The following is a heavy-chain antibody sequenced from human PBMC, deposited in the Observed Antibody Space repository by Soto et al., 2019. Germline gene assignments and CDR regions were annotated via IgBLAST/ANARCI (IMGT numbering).Heavy chain of an antibody. CDR3: ARDSGGYSYGRFDY. V-gene: IGHV3-30-3*01. CDR1: GFTFSSYA. J-gene: IGHJ4*02. Sequence: GSLRLSCAASGFTFSSYAMHWVRQAPGKGLEWVAVISYDGSNKYYADSVKGRFTISRYNSKNTLYLQMNSLRAEDTAVYYCARDSGGYSYGRFDYWGQGTLVTVSS. CDR2: ISYDGSNK. D-gene: IGHD5-18*01.